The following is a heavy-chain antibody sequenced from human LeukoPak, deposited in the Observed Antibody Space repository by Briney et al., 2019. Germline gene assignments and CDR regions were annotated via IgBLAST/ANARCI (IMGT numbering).Heavy chain of an antibody. Sequence: GGSLRLSCATSGFTFSSYAMSWVRQAPGKGLEWVSAISGSGGSTYYADSVKGRFTISRDNSKNTLYLQMNSLRAEDTAVYYCANNPTLWDAFDIWGQGTMVTVSS. CDR2: ISGSGGST. D-gene: IGHD2-21*01. J-gene: IGHJ3*02. V-gene: IGHV3-23*01. CDR3: ANNPTLWDAFDI. CDR1: GFTFSSYA.